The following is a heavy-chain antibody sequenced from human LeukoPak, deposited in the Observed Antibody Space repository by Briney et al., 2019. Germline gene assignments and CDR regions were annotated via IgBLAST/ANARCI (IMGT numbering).Heavy chain of an antibody. J-gene: IGHJ4*02. CDR1: GGSFSGYY. D-gene: IGHD3-10*01. Sequence: SETLSLTCAVYGGSFSGYYWSWIRQPPGKGLEWIGEINHSGSTNYNPSLKSRVTISVDTSKNQFSLKLSSVTAADTAVYYCARGRDDYGSGARDYWGQGTLVTVSS. CDR3: ARGRDDYGSGARDY. CDR2: INHSGST. V-gene: IGHV4-34*01.